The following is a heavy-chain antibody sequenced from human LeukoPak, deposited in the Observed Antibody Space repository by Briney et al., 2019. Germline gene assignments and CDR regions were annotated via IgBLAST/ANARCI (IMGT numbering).Heavy chain of an antibody. J-gene: IGHJ3*01. CDR1: GGSISSYY. Sequence: SETLSLTCTVSGGSISSYYWSWIRQPPGKGLEWIGYIYYSGSTNYNPSLKSRVTISVDTSKNQFSLKLSSVTAADTAVYYCAMVTTVMTRAFDAWGQGTMVTVSS. D-gene: IGHD4-17*01. V-gene: IGHV4-59*08. CDR3: AMVTTVMTRAFDA. CDR2: IYYSGST.